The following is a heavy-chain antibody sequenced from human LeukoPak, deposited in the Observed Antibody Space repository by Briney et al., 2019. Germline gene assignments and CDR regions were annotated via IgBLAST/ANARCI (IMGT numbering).Heavy chain of an antibody. V-gene: IGHV4-39*07. J-gene: IGHJ4*02. CDR3: ARAGSRGGSAFDY. CDR2: IYYSGST. CDR1: GGSISSSSYY. Sequence: SETLSLTCTVSGGSISSSSYYWGWIRQPPGKGLEWIGSIYYSGSTYYNPSLKSRVTISVDTSKNQFSLKLSSVTAADTAVYYCARAGSRGGSAFDYWGQGTLVTVSS. D-gene: IGHD5-18*01.